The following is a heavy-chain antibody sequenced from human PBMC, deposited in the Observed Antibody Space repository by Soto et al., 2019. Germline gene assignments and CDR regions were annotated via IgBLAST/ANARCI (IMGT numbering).Heavy chain of an antibody. CDR1: GFTFNNYA. CDR2: ISGNGIST. CDR3: TRDAISMVRGTDNWFDP. D-gene: IGHD3-10*01. J-gene: IGHJ5*02. V-gene: IGHV3-23*01. Sequence: GGSLRLSYAASGFTFNNYAMSWVRQAPGKGLEWVSAISGNGISTYYADSVRGRFTISRDNSENTLFLQMNRLRADDTAVYCTRDAISMVRGTDNWFDPWGQGTLVTVSS.